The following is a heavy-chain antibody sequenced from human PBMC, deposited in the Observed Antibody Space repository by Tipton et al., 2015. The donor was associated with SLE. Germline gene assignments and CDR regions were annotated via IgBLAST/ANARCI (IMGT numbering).Heavy chain of an antibody. D-gene: IGHD3-22*01. V-gene: IGHV3-30*03. Sequence: RSLRLSCAASGFTFSSYWMSWVRQAPGKGLEWVAVISYDGSNKYYADSVKGRFTISRDNSKNTLYLQMNSLRAEDTAVYYCARGDTMIVVVYYFDYWGQGTLVTVSS. J-gene: IGHJ4*02. CDR3: ARGDTMIVVVYYFDY. CDR1: GFTFSSYW. CDR2: ISYDGSNK.